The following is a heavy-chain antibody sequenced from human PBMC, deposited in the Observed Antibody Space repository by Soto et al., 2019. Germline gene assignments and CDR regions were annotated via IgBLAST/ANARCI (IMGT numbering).Heavy chain of an antibody. V-gene: IGHV3-11*05. J-gene: IGHJ4*02. Sequence: QVQLVESGGGLVKPGGSLRLSCAASGFTFSDYYMSWIRQAPGKGLEWISYISSSSDYTNYADSVKGRFTISRDNAKNSLYLQMNSLRAEDTAVYYCAREDYYDGIGDDSYWGQGTLVSVSS. CDR3: AREDYYDGIGDDSY. CDR2: ISSSSDYT. CDR1: GFTFSDYY. D-gene: IGHD3-22*01.